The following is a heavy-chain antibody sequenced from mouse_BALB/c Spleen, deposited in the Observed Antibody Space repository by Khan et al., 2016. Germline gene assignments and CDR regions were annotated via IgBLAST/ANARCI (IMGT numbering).Heavy chain of an antibody. V-gene: IGHV10S3*01. CDR1: GFTFNTNA. CDR3: VCYPFAY. Sequence: EVQLVETGGGLVQPKGSLKLSCAASGFTFNTNAMNWVRQAPGKGLEWVARIRSESNNYATYYADSVKDRFTISRDDSQSMLYLQMNNLKTEDTTLYSCVCYPFAYWGQGTLVTVSA. D-gene: IGHD1-1*01. CDR2: IRSESNNYAT. J-gene: IGHJ3*01.